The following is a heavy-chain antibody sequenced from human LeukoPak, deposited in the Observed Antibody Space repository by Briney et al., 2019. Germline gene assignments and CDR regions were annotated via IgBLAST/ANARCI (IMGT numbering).Heavy chain of an antibody. D-gene: IGHD1-26*01. CDR3: ARRLIVGATRGADAFDI. J-gene: IGHJ3*02. Sequence: GESLKISCKGSGYSFTSYWIGWVRQMPGKGLEWMGIIYPGDSDTRYSPSFQGQVTISADKSISTAYLQWSSLKASDTAMYYCARRLIVGATRGADAFDIWGQGTMVTVSS. CDR2: IYPGDSDT. V-gene: IGHV5-51*01. CDR1: GYSFTSYW.